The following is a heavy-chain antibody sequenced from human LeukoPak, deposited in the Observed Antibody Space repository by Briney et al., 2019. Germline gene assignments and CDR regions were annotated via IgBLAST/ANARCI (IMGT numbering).Heavy chain of an antibody. V-gene: IGHV3-30*18. CDR3: AKKNSFGSGAGDPLDV. J-gene: IGHJ3*01. D-gene: IGHD3-10*01. CDR2: ISYDGSLK. Sequence: GGSLRLSCAASGLIFSNFGLHWVRQAPGKGLEWVAVISYDGSLKYYIDSVKGRFTMSRDNSKNTLYLQMDSLRVEDTAVYECAKKNSFGSGAGDPLDVWGHGTSVTVSS. CDR1: GLIFSNFG.